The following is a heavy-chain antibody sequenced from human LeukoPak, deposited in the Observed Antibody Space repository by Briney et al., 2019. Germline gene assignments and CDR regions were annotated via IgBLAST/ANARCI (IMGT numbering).Heavy chain of an antibody. D-gene: IGHD6-13*01. Sequence: ASVKVSCTASGYTFTGYYMHWVRQAPGQGLEWMGRINPNSGGTNYAQKFQGSVTMTRDTSISTAYMELSRLRSDDTAVYYCARERGRPTYSSSWSYWGQGTLVTVSS. CDR2: INPNSGGT. V-gene: IGHV1-2*06. J-gene: IGHJ4*02. CDR3: ARERGRPTYSSSWSY. CDR1: GYTFTGYY.